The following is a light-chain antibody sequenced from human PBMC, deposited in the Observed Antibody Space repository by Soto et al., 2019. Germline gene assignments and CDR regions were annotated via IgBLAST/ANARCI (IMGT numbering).Light chain of an antibody. Sequence: QSALTQPGSVSGSPGQTITISGTGTSSDVDGYNYVSWYQQHPGKAPKLMIYDVSNRPSGVSNRFSGSKSGNTASLTISGLQAEHEADYYCSSYTSSSTLVFGTGTKLTVL. J-gene: IGLJ1*01. CDR2: DVS. CDR1: SSDVDGYNY. CDR3: SSYTSSSTLV. V-gene: IGLV2-14*01.